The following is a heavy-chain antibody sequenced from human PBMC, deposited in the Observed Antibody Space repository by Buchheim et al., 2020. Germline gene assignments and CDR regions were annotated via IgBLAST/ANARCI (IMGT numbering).Heavy chain of an antibody. CDR3: SRGRFVSSIVATINFDY. CDR2: ICSRGSTI. J-gene: IGHJ4*02. CDR1: GFTFRNYE. V-gene: IGHV3-48*03. Sequence: EVQLVESGGGLLQPGGSLRLSCADSGFTFRNYELNWVRQAPGKGLERVVYICSRGSTIYNADSVKGRFSISRDNDKNSLFLQMNSMRAEDTAVYYCSRGRFVSSIVATINFDYWGQGTL. D-gene: IGHD5-12*01.